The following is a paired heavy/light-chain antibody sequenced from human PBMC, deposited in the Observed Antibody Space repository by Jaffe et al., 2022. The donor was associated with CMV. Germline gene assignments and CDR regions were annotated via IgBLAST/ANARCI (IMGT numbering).Heavy chain of an antibody. Sequence: EVHLVESGGGLVQPGGSLRLSCAASGFTFSSYWMHWVRQAPGKGLVWVSRISSDGSITGYADSVKGRFTISRDDAKNTLYLQLNSLRVEDTAVYHCAREGATGSYPDYWGQGTLVTVSS. J-gene: IGHJ4*02. D-gene: IGHD1-26*01. CDR2: ISSDGSIT. CDR1: GFTFSSYW. V-gene: IGHV3-74*01. CDR3: AREGATGSYPDY.
Light chain of an antibody. CDR2: EDT. J-gene: IGLJ3*02. CDR1: ELPKKY. CDR3: YSTDNSGHHRGL. Sequence: SSELTQPPSVSVSPGQTARITCSGDELPKKYAYWYQQKSGQAPVLVIYEDTKRPSGIPERFSGSSSGTMATLTISGAQVEDEADYYCYSTDNSGHHRGLFGGGTKLTVL. V-gene: IGLV3-10*01.